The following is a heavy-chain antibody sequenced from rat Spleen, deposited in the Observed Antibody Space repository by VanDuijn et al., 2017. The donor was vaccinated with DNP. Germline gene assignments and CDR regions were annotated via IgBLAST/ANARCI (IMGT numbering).Heavy chain of an antibody. CDR2: IIYDGSRT. CDR1: GFTFSDYN. V-gene: IGHV5S10*01. D-gene: IGHD1-3*01. J-gene: IGHJ4*01. Sequence: EVQLVESGGGLVQPGRSLKLSCAASGFTFSDYNMAWVRQAPKKGLEWVATIIYDGSRTYYRDSVKGRFTISRDNAKSTLYLQMDSLRSEDTATYYWATFIFNYGSYYYAMDAWGQGTSVTVSS. CDR3: ATFIFNYGSYYYAMDA.